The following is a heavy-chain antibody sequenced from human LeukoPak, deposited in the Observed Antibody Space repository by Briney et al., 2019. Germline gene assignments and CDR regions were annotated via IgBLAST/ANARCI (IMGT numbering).Heavy chain of an antibody. D-gene: IGHD2-21*01. Sequence: GRSLRLSCEASGFTFSTYAMHWVRQAPGKGLEWVSEISYDGSNEYYADSVKGRFTISRGKSKNTLYLQMNSLTAEDSAVYYCARVWVRGVSFFAYWGQGTLVTVSS. CDR3: ARVWVRGVSFFAY. V-gene: IGHV3-30*01. CDR1: GFTFSTYA. CDR2: ISYDGSNE. J-gene: IGHJ4*02.